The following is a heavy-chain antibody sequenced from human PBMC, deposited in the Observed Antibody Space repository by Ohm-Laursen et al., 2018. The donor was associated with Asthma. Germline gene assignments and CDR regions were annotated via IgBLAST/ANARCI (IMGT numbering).Heavy chain of an antibody. V-gene: IGHV3-21*01. CDR2: ISTASTFI. CDR3: ARIGPEWELPGREYSLHH. D-gene: IGHD1-26*01. CDR1: GFTFSSYG. Sequence: SLRLSCAASGFTFSSYGMQWVRQVPGKGLEWVASISTASTFIYYADSVRGRFTTSRDNAKNSVYLQMNSLRAEDTALYYCARIGPEWELPGREYSLHHWGQGTQVTVSS. J-gene: IGHJ1*01.